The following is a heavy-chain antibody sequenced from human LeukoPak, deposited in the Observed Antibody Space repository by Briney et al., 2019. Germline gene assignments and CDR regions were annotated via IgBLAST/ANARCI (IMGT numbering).Heavy chain of an antibody. Sequence: SETLCLTCTVSGGSISSSSYYWGWIRQPPGKGLEWIGSIYYSGSTYYNPSLKSRVTISVDTSKNQFSLKLSSVTAADAAVYYCARHRQGRSGSYFDYWGQGTLVTVSS. D-gene: IGHD6-25*01. J-gene: IGHJ4*02. CDR3: ARHRQGRSGSYFDY. CDR2: IYYSGST. V-gene: IGHV4-39*01. CDR1: GGSISSSSYY.